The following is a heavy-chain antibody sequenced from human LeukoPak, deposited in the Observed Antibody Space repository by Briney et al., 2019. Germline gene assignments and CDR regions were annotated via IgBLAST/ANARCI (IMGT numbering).Heavy chain of an antibody. D-gene: IGHD2-2*02. CDR2: IYYSGST. J-gene: IGHJ6*03. Sequence: SETLSLTCTVSGGSISSGGYYWSWIGQPPGKGLEWIGYIYYSGSTYYNPSLKKRVTKSVDTSKNQFTLKLSSVTAADTAVYYWARVNDCSSTSCYTGDYYYYMDGWGKGTTVTVSS. CDR3: ARVNDCSSTSCYTGDYYYYMDG. V-gene: IGHV4-30-4*08. CDR1: GGSISSGGYY.